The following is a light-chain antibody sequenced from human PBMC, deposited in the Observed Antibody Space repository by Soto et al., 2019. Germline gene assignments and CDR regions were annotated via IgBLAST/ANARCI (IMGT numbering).Light chain of an antibody. CDR1: QSFSSW. CDR2: KAS. J-gene: IGKJ4*01. Sequence: DIQMTQSPSTLSASVGDRATITCRASQSFSSWLAWYQQKPGKAPKLLIYKASTLESGVPSRFSGSGSGTEFTLTISSLQPDDFATYYCQQYNSYPVTFGGGTKVEIK. CDR3: QQYNSYPVT. V-gene: IGKV1-5*03.